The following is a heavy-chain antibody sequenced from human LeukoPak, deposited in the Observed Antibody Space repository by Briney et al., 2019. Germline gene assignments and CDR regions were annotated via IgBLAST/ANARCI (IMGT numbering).Heavy chain of an antibody. CDR1: GFTVSSNY. J-gene: IGHJ4*02. CDR3: ARDLRWELLLGNFDY. CDR2: LYSGGST. V-gene: IGHV3-53*05. Sequence: GGSLRLSCAASGFTVSSNYMSWVRQAPGKGLEWVSILYSGGSTHYADSVKGRFTISRDNSKNTLYLQMNSLRAEDTAVYYCARDLRWELLLGNFDYWGQGTLVTVSS. D-gene: IGHD1-26*01.